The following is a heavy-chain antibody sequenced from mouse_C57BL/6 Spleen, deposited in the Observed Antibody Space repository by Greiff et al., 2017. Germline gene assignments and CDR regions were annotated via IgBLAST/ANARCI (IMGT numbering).Heavy chain of an antibody. CDR1: GYTFTSYW. J-gene: IGHJ2*01. Sequence: QVQLQQPGAELVRPGSSVKLSCKASGYTFTSYWMDWVKQRPGQGLEWIGNIYPSDSETHYNQKFKDKATLTVDKSSSTAYMQLSSLTSEDSAVYYCARRHSGYFDYWGQGTTLTVSS. CDR3: ARRHSGYFDY. CDR2: IYPSDSET. V-gene: IGHV1-61*01. D-gene: IGHD3-1*01.